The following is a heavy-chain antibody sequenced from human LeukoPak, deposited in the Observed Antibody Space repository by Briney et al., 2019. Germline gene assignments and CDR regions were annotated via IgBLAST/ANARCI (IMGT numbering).Heavy chain of an antibody. CDR2: IWYDGSNK. CDR3: ARCSGGSCYEFFDY. CDR1: GFTFSSYG. V-gene: IGHV3-33*01. Sequence: PGGSLRLSCAASGFTFSSYGMHWVRQAPGKGLEWVAVIWYDGSNKYYADSVKGRFTISRDNSKNTLYLQVNSLRAEDTAVYYCARCSGGSCYEFFDYWGQGTLVTVSS. D-gene: IGHD2-15*01. J-gene: IGHJ4*02.